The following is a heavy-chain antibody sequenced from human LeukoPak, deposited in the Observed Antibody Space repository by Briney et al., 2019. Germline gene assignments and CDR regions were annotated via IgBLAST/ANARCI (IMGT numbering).Heavy chain of an antibody. J-gene: IGHJ4*02. CDR3: ARDMGYCSGGSCYGRRYFDY. Sequence: GGSLRLSCAASGFTFSSYEMNWVRQAPGEGLEWVSYIGGSGRTIHYADSVKGRFTVSRDNAKNSLYLQMNSLRAEDTAVYYCARDMGYCSGGSCYGRRYFDYWGQGTLVTVSS. D-gene: IGHD2-15*01. V-gene: IGHV3-48*03. CDR2: IGGSGRTI. CDR1: GFTFSSYE.